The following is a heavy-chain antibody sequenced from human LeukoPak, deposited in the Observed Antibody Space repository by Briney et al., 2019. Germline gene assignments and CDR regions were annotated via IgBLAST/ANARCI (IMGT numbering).Heavy chain of an antibody. Sequence: GGSLRLSCAASGFTFSSYSMNWVRQAPGKGLEWVSYISSSSSAIYYADSVKGRFTISRDNAKNSLCLQMNSLRAEDTAVYYCARDYTYSTGGTYYDRFDYWGQGTLVTVSS. D-gene: IGHD2-15*01. V-gene: IGHV3-48*01. CDR3: ARDYTYSTGGTYYDRFDY. CDR1: GFTFSSYS. CDR2: ISSSSSAI. J-gene: IGHJ4*02.